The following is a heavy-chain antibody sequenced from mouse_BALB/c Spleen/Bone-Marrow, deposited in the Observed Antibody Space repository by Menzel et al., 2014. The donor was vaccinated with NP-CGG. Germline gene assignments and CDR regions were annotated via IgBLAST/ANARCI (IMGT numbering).Heavy chain of an antibody. D-gene: IGHD1-1*01. V-gene: IGHV1-69*02. Sequence: QVQLKESGAELVRPGASVKLSCKASGYTFTSYWINWVKQRPGQGLEWIGNIYPSDSYTNYNQKFKDKATLTVDKSSSTAYMQLSSPTSEDSAVYYCTGSYGSSYEYYFDYWGQGTSLTVSS. CDR3: TGSYGSSYEYYFDY. CDR2: IYPSDSYT. J-gene: IGHJ2*02. CDR1: GYTFTSYW.